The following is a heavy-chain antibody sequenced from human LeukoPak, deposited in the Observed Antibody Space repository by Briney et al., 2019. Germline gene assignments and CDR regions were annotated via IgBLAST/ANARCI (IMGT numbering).Heavy chain of an antibody. V-gene: IGHV1-8*01. J-gene: IGHJ6*03. CDR2: MNPNSGNT. D-gene: IGHD6-19*01. CDR1: GYTFTSYD. CDR3: ARRGLASSGWYRFYYYYYYMDV. Sequence: ASVKVSCKASGYTFTSYDINWVRQATGQGLEWMGWMNPNSGNTGYAQKFQGRVTMTRNTSISTAYMELSSLRSEDTAVYYCARRGLASSGWYRFYYYYYYMDVWGKGTTVTISS.